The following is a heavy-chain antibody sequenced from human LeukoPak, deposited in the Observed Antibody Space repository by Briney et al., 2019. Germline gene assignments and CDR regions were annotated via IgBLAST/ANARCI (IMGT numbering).Heavy chain of an antibody. CDR3: ARADCSNTSCYGGPADY. Sequence: GESLKISCNGSGYSFTTYWNGWVRPMPGKGLEWMGIIYPGDSDTRYSPSFQGQVIISADKSISTAYLQWSSLKASDTAMYYCARADCSNTSCYGGPADYWGQGTLVTVSS. CDR2: IYPGDSDT. D-gene: IGHD2-2*01. CDR1: GYSFTTYW. V-gene: IGHV5-51*01. J-gene: IGHJ4*02.